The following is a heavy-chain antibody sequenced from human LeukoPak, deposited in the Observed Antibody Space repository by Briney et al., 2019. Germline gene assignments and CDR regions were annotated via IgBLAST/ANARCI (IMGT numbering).Heavy chain of an antibody. CDR2: ISGSGGST. V-gene: IGHV3-23*01. Sequence: PGGSLTLSCAASGFTFSSYARSWVRQAPGKGLDWLSAISGSGGSTYYADSVTRRFTICSELSNHPLYQQMNSLRAEIAAVYYCAKHLVVAARVYWFGPWGQGTLVTGSS. D-gene: IGHD6-6*01. J-gene: IGHJ5*02. CDR1: GFTFSSYA. CDR3: AKHLVVAARVYWFGP.